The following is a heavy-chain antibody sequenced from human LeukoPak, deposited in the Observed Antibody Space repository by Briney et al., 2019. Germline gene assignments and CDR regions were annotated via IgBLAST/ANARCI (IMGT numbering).Heavy chain of an antibody. J-gene: IGHJ6*02. CDR2: IYYSGST. Sequence: KTSETLSLTCTVSGGSVSSGSYYWSWIRQPPGRGLEWIGYIYYSGSTNYNPSLKSRVTISVDTSKNQFSLKLSSVTAADTAVYYCARVVGKASRMDVWGQGTTVTVSS. CDR3: ARVVGKASRMDV. V-gene: IGHV4-61*01. D-gene: IGHD6-13*01. CDR1: GGSVSSGSYY.